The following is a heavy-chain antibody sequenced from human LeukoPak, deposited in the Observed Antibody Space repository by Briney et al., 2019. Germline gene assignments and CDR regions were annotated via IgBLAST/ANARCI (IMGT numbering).Heavy chain of an antibody. J-gene: IGHJ4*02. D-gene: IGHD3-16*02. V-gene: IGHV1-46*01. CDR1: GYTFTSYY. CDR3: ASLPIMITFGGVIVRDY. CDR2: INHSGGSI. Sequence: ASVKVSCKASGYTFTSYYMHWVRQAPGQGLEWMGIINHSGGSISYAQKYQGRVTMTRDTSTITVYMELSSLRSEDTAVYYCASLPIMITFGGVIVRDYWGQGTLVTVSS.